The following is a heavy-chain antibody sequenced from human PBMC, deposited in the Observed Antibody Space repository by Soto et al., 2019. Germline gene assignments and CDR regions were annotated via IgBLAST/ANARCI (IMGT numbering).Heavy chain of an antibody. J-gene: IGHJ6*02. CDR2: IIPIFGTA. CDR1: GGTFSSYA. CDR3: ARDPSYGGYTYYYYGMDV. D-gene: IGHD5-12*01. V-gene: IGHV1-69*12. Sequence: QVQLVQSGAEVKKPGSSVKVSCKASGGTFSSYAISWVRQAPGQGLEWMGGIIPIFGTANYAQKFQVRVTITAAESTSTAYMELSSLRSEDTAVYYCARDPSYGGYTYYYYGMDVWGQGTTVTVSS.